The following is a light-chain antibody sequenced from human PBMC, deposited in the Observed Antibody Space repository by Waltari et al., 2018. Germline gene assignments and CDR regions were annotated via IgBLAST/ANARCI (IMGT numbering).Light chain of an antibody. CDR2: RND. CDR3: ATWDDRMNGHWV. V-gene: IGLV1-44*01. Sequence: QSVLTQSPPAPGTPGQRETTPCSGSSSNIWDNAVICDHKLPGKAPKLLIHRNDARPSGFPDRLSASKSGTSASLAISGLQSEDEADYYCATWDDRMNGHWVFGGGTKVTVL. CDR1: SSNIWDNA. J-gene: IGLJ3*02.